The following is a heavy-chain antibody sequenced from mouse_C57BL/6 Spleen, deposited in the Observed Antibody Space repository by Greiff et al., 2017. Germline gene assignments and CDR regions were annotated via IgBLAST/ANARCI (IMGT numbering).Heavy chain of an antibody. V-gene: IGHV1-50*01. CDR1: GYTFTSYW. CDR2: IDPSDSYT. CDR3: ARNDYGSSLAMDY. Sequence: VQLQQPGAELVKPGASVKLSCKASGYTFTSYWMQWVKQRPGQGLEWIGEIDPSDSYTNYNQKFKGKATLTVDTSSSTAYMQLSSLTSEDSAVYYCARNDYGSSLAMDYWGQGTSVTVSS. J-gene: IGHJ4*01. D-gene: IGHD1-1*01.